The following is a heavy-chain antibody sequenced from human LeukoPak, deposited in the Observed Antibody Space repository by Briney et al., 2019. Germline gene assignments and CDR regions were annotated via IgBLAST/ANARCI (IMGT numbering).Heavy chain of an antibody. CDR3: ATDWGDRYHRAFDI. J-gene: IGHJ3*02. V-gene: IGHV1-24*01. CDR1: GYTLTELS. Sequence: ASVKVSCKVSGYTLTELSMHWVRQAPGKGLEWMGGFDPEDGETIYAQKFQGRVTMTEDTSTDTAYMELSSLRSEDTAVYYCATDWGDRYHRAFDIWGQGTMVTVSS. D-gene: IGHD7-27*01. CDR2: FDPEDGET.